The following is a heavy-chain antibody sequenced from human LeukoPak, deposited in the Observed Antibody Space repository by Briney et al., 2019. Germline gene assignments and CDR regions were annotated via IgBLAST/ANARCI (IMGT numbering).Heavy chain of an antibody. Sequence: SETLSLTCTVSGGSISSSSYYWGWIRQPPGKGLEWIGYIYYSGSTNYNPSLKSRVTISVDTPKNQFSLKLSSVTAADTAVYYCARQGVQEYYYDSGGLWFDPWGQGTLVTVSS. V-gene: IGHV4-61*05. CDR2: IYYSGST. J-gene: IGHJ5*02. CDR1: GGSISSSSYY. D-gene: IGHD3-10*01. CDR3: ARQGVQEYYYDSGGLWFDP.